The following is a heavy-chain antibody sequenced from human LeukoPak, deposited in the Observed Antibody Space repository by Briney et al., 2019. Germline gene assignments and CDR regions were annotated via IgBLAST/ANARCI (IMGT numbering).Heavy chain of an antibody. CDR3: ARAPYGSGDYYFDY. V-gene: IGHV4-31*03. Sequence: SQTLSLACTVSGGSISSGGYYWSWIHQHPGKGLEWIGYIYYSGSTYYNPSLKSRVTISVDTSKNQFSLKLSSVTAADTAVYYCARAPYGSGDYYFDYWGQGTLVTVSS. J-gene: IGHJ4*02. CDR1: GGSISSGGYY. CDR2: IYYSGST. D-gene: IGHD3-10*01.